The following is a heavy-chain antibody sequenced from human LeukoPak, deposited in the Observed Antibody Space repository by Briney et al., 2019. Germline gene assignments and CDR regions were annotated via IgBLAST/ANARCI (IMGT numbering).Heavy chain of an antibody. CDR1: GYTFTSYY. V-gene: IGHV1-46*01. D-gene: IGHD3-10*01. CDR2: INPSGGST. CDR3: ARAPHGRSGSGSAKVIWFDP. Sequence: GASVKVSCKASGYTFTSYYMHWVRQAPGQGLEWMGIINPSGGSTSYAQKFQGRVTMTRDTSTSTVYMELSSLRSEDTAVYYCARAPHGRSGSGSAKVIWFDPWGQGTLVTVSS. J-gene: IGHJ5*02.